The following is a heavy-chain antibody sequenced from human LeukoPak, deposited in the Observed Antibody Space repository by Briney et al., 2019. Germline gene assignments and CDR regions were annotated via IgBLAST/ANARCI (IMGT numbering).Heavy chain of an antibody. J-gene: IGHJ4*02. CDR2: ISGSGGST. CDR3: ATPPSYYYDSSGYYNHTDH. CDR1: GFTFSSYA. Sequence: PGGSLRLSCAASGFTFSSYAMSWVRQAPGKGLEWVSAISGSGGSTYYAASVKGRFTISRDNSKNTLYLQMNSLRAEDTAVYYCATPPSYYYDSSGYYNHTDHWGQGTLVTVSS. D-gene: IGHD3-22*01. V-gene: IGHV3-23*01.